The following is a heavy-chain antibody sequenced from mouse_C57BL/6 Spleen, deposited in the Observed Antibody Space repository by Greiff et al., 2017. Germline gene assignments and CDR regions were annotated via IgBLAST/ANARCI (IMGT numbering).Heavy chain of an antibody. J-gene: IGHJ4*01. D-gene: IGHD1-1*01. CDR1: GYTFTSYW. CDR3: ARSTTVVHRAMDY. Sequence: QVQLQQSGAELAKPGASVKLSCKASGYTFTSYWMHWVKQRPGQGLEWIGYINPSSGYTKYNQKFKDKATLTADKSSSTAYMQLSSLTYEDSAVYYCARSTTVVHRAMDYWCQGTSVTVSS. CDR2: INPSSGYT. V-gene: IGHV1-7*01.